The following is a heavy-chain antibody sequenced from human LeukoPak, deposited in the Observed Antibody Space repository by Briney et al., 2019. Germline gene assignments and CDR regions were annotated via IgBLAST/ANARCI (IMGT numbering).Heavy chain of an antibody. J-gene: IGHJ6*03. CDR2: IMPLTGVV. CDR1: AYIFSGYA. CDR3: AKTTVTSEEYFYYYMDV. Sequence: GASVKVSCKTSAYIFSGYAINWVRQAPGQGLEWMGRIMPLTGVVNYGQKLQTRVTISADKSTSTAYMELRSLRSDDTAVYYCAKTTVTSEEYFYYYMDVWGKGTTVTVSS. D-gene: IGHD4-17*01. V-gene: IGHV1-69*04.